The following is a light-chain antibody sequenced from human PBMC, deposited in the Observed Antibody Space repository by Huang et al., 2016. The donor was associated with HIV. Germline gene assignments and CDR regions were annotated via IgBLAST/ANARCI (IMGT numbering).Light chain of an antibody. CDR2: NAF. V-gene: IGKV3-20*01. Sequence: EIVLTQSPGTLSLSPGERATLSCRASQTVSSSNLAWFQQKAGQAPRLLIYNAFRRATGIPERFSGSGSGTDFTLTISRLEPEDFEVYYCQQYGTSPRTFGQGTKLDIK. J-gene: IGKJ1*01. CDR3: QQYGTSPRT. CDR1: QTVSSSN.